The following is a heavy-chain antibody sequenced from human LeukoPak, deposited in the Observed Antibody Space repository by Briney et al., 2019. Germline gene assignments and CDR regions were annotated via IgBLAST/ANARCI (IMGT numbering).Heavy chain of an antibody. CDR3: AKDGYYYDSSGYYAVEAFDI. CDR1: GFTFSSYW. D-gene: IGHD3-22*01. Sequence: GGSLRLSCAASGFTFSSYWMSWVRQAPGKGLEWVANVKQDGSEKYYVDSVKGRFTISRDNAKNSLYLQMNSLRAEDTAVYYCAKDGYYYDSSGYYAVEAFDIWGQGTMVTVSS. J-gene: IGHJ3*02. V-gene: IGHV3-7*03. CDR2: VKQDGSEK.